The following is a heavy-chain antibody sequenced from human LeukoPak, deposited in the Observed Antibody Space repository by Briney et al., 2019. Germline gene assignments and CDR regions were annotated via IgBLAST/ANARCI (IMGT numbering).Heavy chain of an antibody. CDR2: IYHSGST. Sequence: SSETLSLTCTVSGGSISSGGYYWSWIRQPPGKGLEWIGYIYHSGSTYYNPSLKSRVTISVDRSKNQFSLKLSSVTAADTAVYYCARDSGSYSFDYWGQGTLVTVSS. V-gene: IGHV4-30-2*01. D-gene: IGHD1-26*01. CDR3: ARDSGSYSFDY. J-gene: IGHJ4*02. CDR1: GGSISSGGYY.